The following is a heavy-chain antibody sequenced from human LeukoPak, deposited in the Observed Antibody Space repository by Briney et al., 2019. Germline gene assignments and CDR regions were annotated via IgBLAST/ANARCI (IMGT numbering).Heavy chain of an antibody. V-gene: IGHV3-30-3*01. CDR1: GFTFSGYA. J-gene: IGHJ6*02. CDR2: ISYDGSNE. CDR3: AKDLIAGAAHYYGMDV. Sequence: GRSLRLSCAASGFTFSGYAMHWVRQAPGKGLEWVAVISYDGSNEYYADSVKGRFTISRDNSKNTVFLQLNSLRAEDTAVYYSAKDLIAGAAHYYGMDVWGQGTTVTVSS. D-gene: IGHD6-13*01.